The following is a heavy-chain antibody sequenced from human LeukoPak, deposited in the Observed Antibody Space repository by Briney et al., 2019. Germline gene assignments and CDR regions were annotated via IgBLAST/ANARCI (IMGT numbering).Heavy chain of an antibody. J-gene: IGHJ4*02. CDR1: GFTFSNAW. D-gene: IGHD6-19*01. V-gene: IGHV3-15*01. Sequence: PGGSLRLSCAASGFTFSNAWMSWVRQAPGKGLEWVGRIKSKTDGGTTDYAARVKGLFTISRDDSKKTMYLQRNSLKTEDTAVYYCTTASIAVAGDDYWGQGTLVTVSS. CDR3: TTASIAVAGDDY. CDR2: IKSKTDGGTT.